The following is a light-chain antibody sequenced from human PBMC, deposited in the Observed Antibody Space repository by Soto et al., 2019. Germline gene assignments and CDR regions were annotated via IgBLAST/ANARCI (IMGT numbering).Light chain of an antibody. Sequence: IVLTQCPGTLSLSPWELATLSCMASQSVGGTFLAWYQQKGGQAPRLLIHGASNRATGIPDRFSGSGSGTDFTLTISRLEPEDFAVYYCQQYGGSPRTFGQGTKVDIK. J-gene: IGKJ1*01. CDR1: QSVGGTF. CDR2: GAS. CDR3: QQYGGSPRT. V-gene: IGKV3-20*01.